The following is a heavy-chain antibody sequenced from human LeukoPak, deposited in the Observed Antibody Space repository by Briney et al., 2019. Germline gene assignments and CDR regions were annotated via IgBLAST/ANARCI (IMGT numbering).Heavy chain of an antibody. CDR1: GGSISSGGYY. V-gene: IGHV4-30-2*01. D-gene: IGHD3-10*01. CDR2: IYHSGST. Sequence: SETLSPTCTVSGGSISSGGYYWSWIRQPPGKGLVWIGYIYHSGSTYYDPSLKSRVTISVDRAKNQFSLKLSSVTAADTAVYYCARHPSMVRGVIGWFDPWGQGTLVTVSS. J-gene: IGHJ5*02. CDR3: ARHPSMVRGVIGWFDP.